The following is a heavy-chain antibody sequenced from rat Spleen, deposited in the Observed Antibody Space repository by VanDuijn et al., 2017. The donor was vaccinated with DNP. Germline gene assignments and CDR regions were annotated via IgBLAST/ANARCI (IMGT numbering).Heavy chain of an antibody. Sequence: EVQLQESGPGLVKPSQSLSLTCSVTGYSITNNYWGWIRKFPGNKMEYIGHISYSGITTYTPSLKSRISITRDTSKNQFFLQLNSVITEDTATYFCARWDGGLYWGQGVMVTVSS. CDR1: GYSITNNY. J-gene: IGHJ2*01. D-gene: IGHD1-11*01. CDR2: ISYSGIT. V-gene: IGHV3-1*01. CDR3: ARWDGGLY.